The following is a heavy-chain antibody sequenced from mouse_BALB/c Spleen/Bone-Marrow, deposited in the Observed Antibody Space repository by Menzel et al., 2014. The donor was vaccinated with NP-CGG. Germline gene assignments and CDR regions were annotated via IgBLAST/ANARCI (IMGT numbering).Heavy chain of an antibody. CDR3: ARPGYYGYQDV. Sequence: EVQLVESGGGLVQPGGSLKLSCAASGFDFSGYWMTWVRQAPGKGLEWIGEIYPDSSTINYTPSLKDKFIISRDNAKNALYLQMSKVRSEDTALYYCARPGYYGYQDVWGAGTTVTVSS. CDR1: GFDFSGYW. J-gene: IGHJ1*01. V-gene: IGHV4-1*02. D-gene: IGHD1-2*01. CDR2: IYPDSSTI.